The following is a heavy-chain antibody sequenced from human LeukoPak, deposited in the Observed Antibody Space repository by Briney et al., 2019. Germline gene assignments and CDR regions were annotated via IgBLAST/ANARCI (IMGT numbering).Heavy chain of an antibody. D-gene: IGHD4-17*01. J-gene: IGHJ4*02. CDR1: GYSISSGYY. V-gene: IGHV4-38-2*02. CDR3: ARDPYGDYGINDY. Sequence: SETLSLTCTVSGYSISSGYYWGWIRQPPGKGLEYIGNIYHSGSTYYNPSLKSRVTISVDTSKNQFSLKLSSVTAADTAVYYCARDPYGDYGINDYWGQGTLVTVSS. CDR2: IYHSGST.